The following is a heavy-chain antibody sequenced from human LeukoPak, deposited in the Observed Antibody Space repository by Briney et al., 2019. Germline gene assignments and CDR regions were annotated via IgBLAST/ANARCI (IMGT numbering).Heavy chain of an antibody. CDR3: ARDSRESLMASVYAFDV. CDR2: IRREANGGTP. J-gene: IGHJ3*01. Sequence: HPGRSLRLSCTTSGFTFEDSTMTWFRQAPGKGLEWIGFIRREANGGTPGYAASLEGRFTISRDNYKSVAYLEMNSLKSEDTAVYFCARDSRESLMASVYAFDVWGHGTMVTVSS. CDR1: GFTFEDST. D-gene: IGHD5-24*01. V-gene: IGHV3-49*03.